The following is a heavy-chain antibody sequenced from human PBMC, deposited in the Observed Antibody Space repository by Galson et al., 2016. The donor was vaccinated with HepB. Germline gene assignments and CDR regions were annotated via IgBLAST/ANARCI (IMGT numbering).Heavy chain of an antibody. CDR2: ISGSGVNT. V-gene: IGHV3-23*01. D-gene: IGHD2-15*01. CDR1: GFTFSTYA. Sequence: SLRLSCAASGFTFSTYAMSWVRQAPGKGLDWVSTISGSGVNTYYADSVKGRFTISRDNSRNTLYLQMGSLITEDTAEYYCAILPCSCSTCTYIMDVWVQGSMVTVSS. CDR3: AILPCSCSTCTYIMDV. J-gene: IGHJ3*01.